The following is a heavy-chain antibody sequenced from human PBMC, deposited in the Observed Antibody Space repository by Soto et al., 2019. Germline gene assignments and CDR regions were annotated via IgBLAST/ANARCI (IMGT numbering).Heavy chain of an antibody. Sequence: PSETLSLTCAVYGGSFSGYYWSWIRQPPGKGLEWIGEINHSGSTNYNPSLKSRVTISVDTSKNQFSLKLSSVTAADTAVYYCARGFPLVVASPMGEIADYFDYWGRGTLVTVSS. V-gene: IGHV4-34*01. CDR3: ARGFPLVVASPMGEIADYFDY. CDR1: GGSFSGYY. CDR2: INHSGST. J-gene: IGHJ4*02. D-gene: IGHD2-15*01.